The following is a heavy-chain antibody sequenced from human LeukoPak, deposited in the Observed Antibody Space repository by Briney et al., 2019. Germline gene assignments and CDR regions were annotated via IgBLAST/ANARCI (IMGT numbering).Heavy chain of an antibody. CDR1: GFSFSNYW. J-gene: IGHJ4*02. V-gene: IGHV3-7*01. Sequence: GGSLRLSCSASGFSFSNYWVTWVRQAPGKGLEWVANIKEDGSEKYYVDSVKGRFTISRDNAKNSLYLQMNSLRAEDTAVYYCAKLNFFDYWGQGTLVTVSS. D-gene: IGHD2-15*01. CDR2: IKEDGSEK. CDR3: AKLNFFDY.